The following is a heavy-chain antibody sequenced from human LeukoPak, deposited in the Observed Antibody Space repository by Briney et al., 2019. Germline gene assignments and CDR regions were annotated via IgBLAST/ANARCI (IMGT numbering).Heavy chain of an antibody. CDR2: IWYDGSDK. Sequence: PGTSLRLSCAASGFTFSTYGMHWVRQAPGKGLEWVALIWYDGSDKYCADSVKGRFTISRDNSKNTVYLQMNSLRVEDTAVYYCARAWGYRGYDWGYFDYWGQGTLVTVSS. V-gene: IGHV3-33*01. CDR3: ARAWGYRGYDWGYFDY. J-gene: IGHJ4*02. CDR1: GFTFSTYG. D-gene: IGHD5-12*01.